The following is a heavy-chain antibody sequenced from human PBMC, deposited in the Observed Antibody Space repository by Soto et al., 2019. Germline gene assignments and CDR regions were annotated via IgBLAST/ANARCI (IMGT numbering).Heavy chain of an antibody. D-gene: IGHD2-15*01. V-gene: IGHV3-66*01. CDR3: ARDGGNSDIGTHWYYYMDV. CDR1: GFVVSSSY. CDR2: IYSGGST. Sequence: EVQLEESGGGLVQPGGSLRLSCAASGFVVSSSYMSWARQAPGKGLEWVSVIYSGGSTYYADSLKGRFIISRDISKNTLYRQLNSLRAEDTAVYYCARDGGNSDIGTHWYYYMDVWGKGTTVTVSS. J-gene: IGHJ6*03.